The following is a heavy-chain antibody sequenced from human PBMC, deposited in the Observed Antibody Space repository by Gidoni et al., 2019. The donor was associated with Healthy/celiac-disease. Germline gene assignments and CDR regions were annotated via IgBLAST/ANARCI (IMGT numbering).Heavy chain of an antibody. J-gene: IGHJ3*02. CDR2: IYYSGST. Sequence: QVQLQESGPGLVKPSETLSLTCTVSGGSLSSYYWSWIRQPPGKGLEWIGYIYYSGSTNYNPSLKSRVTISVDTSKNQFSLKLSSVTAADTAVYYCARATWATMVRGGAFDIWGQGTMVTVSS. V-gene: IGHV4-59*01. CDR1: GGSLSSYY. D-gene: IGHD3-10*01. CDR3: ARATWATMVRGGAFDI.